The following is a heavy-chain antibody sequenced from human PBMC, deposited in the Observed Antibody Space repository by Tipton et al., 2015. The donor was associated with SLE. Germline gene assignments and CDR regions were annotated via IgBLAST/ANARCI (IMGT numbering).Heavy chain of an antibody. CDR2: IYPGDSNT. Sequence: VQLVQSGAEVKKPGESLRISCKGSGYSFTSYWISWVRQMPGKGLEWMGIIYPGDSNTRYSPSFQGQVTISADKSISTAYLQWSSLKASDTAMYYCARRGGEPRHYYYYGMDVWGQGTTVTVSS. V-gene: IGHV5-51*01. D-gene: IGHD3-16*01. J-gene: IGHJ6*02. CDR3: ARRGGEPRHYYYYGMDV. CDR1: GYSFTSYW.